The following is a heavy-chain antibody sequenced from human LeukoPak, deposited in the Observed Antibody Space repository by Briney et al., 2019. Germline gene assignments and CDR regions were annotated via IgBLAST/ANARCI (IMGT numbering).Heavy chain of an antibody. CDR1: GGSFSSYG. J-gene: IGHJ5*02. Sequence: SVKVSCKASGGSFSSYGISWVRQAPGQGLEWMGRIIPMLGRSNYAQKFQGRVTISTDESTSTAYMEMSSLRSEDTAVYYCAREDHTANNWFDPWGQGTLVTVSS. V-gene: IGHV1-69*05. CDR2: IIPMLGRS. D-gene: IGHD5-18*01. CDR3: AREDHTANNWFDP.